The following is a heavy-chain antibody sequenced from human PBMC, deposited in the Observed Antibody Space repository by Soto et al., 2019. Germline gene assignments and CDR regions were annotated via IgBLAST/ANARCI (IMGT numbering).Heavy chain of an antibody. V-gene: IGHV1-2*04. Sequence: ASVKVSCKASGYTFTGYYMHWVRQAPGQGLEWMGWINPNSGGTNYAQKFQGWVTMTRDTSKNQFSLKLSSVTAADTAVYYCARDLFRGSYGSGSYPYYYYYYMDVWGKGTTVTVSS. D-gene: IGHD3-10*01. CDR3: ARDLFRGSYGSGSYPYYYYYYMDV. CDR2: INPNSGGT. J-gene: IGHJ6*03. CDR1: GYTFTGYY.